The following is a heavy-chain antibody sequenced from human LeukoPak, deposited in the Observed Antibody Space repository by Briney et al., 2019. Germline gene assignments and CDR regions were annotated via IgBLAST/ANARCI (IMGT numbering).Heavy chain of an antibody. V-gene: IGHV3-23*01. Sequence: GGSLRLSCAASGFTFSNYAMSWVRQAPGKGLEWVSSISGTGGSTYYADSVKGRFTISRDNSKNTLYLQMNSLRAEDTAVYYCAMAVVVTANDYWGQGTLVTVSS. CDR3: AMAVVVTANDY. J-gene: IGHJ4*02. CDR1: GFTFSNYA. D-gene: IGHD2-21*02. CDR2: ISGTGGST.